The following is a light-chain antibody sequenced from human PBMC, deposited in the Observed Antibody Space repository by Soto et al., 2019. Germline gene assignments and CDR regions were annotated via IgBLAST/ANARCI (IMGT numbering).Light chain of an antibody. CDR1: SSDVGGYKY. J-gene: IGLJ2*01. CDR3: CAYAGSYTVL. Sequence: QSALTQPRSVSGSPGQSVTIYCTGTSSDVGGYKYVSWYQQHPGKVPKLMMFDVSERPSGVPDRFSGSKSGNTASLSISGLQAEDEADYYCCAYAGSYTVLFGGGTKLTVL. V-gene: IGLV2-11*01. CDR2: DVS.